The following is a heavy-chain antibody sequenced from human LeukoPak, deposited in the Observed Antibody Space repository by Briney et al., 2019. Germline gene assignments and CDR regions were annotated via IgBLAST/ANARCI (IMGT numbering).Heavy chain of an antibody. V-gene: IGHV2-5*02. J-gene: IGHJ4*02. Sequence: SGPRLVNPTQTLTLTCTFSGFSLSTRGVGVAWISQLAGKVLERLAILYWDDDKRYSPPLKSRLSITNDTYRNQVVLTMTNMDPVDTATYYCALRQRLTRGSYRAEYWGPGILVTVSS. CDR3: ALRQRLTRGSYRAEY. D-gene: IGHD6-19*01. CDR1: GFSLSTRGVG. CDR2: LYWDDDK.